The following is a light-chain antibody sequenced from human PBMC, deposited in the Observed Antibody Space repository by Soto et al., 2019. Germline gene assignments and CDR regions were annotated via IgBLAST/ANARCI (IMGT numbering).Light chain of an antibody. J-gene: IGKJ1*01. Sequence: EIVLTQSPGTLSLSPGERATLSCRASESVSSNYLGWYQQKPGQAPRLLIYDASSRATGTPDRFSGSGSGTDFTLTISRLEPEDFAVYYCQHYGSSHSNTFGQGTKVDIK. CDR3: QHYGSSHSNT. V-gene: IGKV3-20*01. CDR1: ESVSSNY. CDR2: DAS.